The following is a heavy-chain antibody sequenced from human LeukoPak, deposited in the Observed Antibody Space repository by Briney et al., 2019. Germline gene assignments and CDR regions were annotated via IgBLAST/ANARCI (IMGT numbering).Heavy chain of an antibody. CDR3: TTGFYGSERH. J-gene: IGHJ4*02. CDR2: IKSKTDGGTT. D-gene: IGHD3-10*01. V-gene: IGHV3-15*01. Sequence: GGSLRLSCAASGFNFNYAWVSWVRQAPGKGLEWVGRIKSKTDGGTTDYGAPVKGRFTISRDDSKNTVYLQMNTLKTEDTAVYFCTTGFYGSERHWGQGTLVTVSS. CDR1: GFNFNYAW.